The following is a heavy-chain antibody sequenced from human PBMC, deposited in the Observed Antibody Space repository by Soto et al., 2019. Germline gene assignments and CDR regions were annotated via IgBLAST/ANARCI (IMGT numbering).Heavy chain of an antibody. V-gene: IGHV3-21*01. CDR3: ASATGVAATFDF. D-gene: IGHD2-15*01. Sequence: EVQLVESGGGLVKPGGSLTLSCAASGFAFRSYNMNWVRQAPGKGLEWVASISSGSSNIYYADSVKGRFTISRDNAKNSLCLQMDSLRAEDSAVYYCASATGVAATFDFWGQGTLVTVSS. J-gene: IGHJ4*02. CDR2: ISSGSSNI. CDR1: GFAFRSYN.